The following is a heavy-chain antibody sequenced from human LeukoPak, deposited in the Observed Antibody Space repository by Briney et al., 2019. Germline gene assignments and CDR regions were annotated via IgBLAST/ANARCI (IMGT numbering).Heavy chain of an antibody. CDR1: GGSISSGSYY. D-gene: IGHD3-9*01. Sequence: PSETLSLTCTVSGGSISSGSYYWSWIRQPAGKGLEWIGRIYTSGSTNYNPSLKSRVTISVDTSKNQFSLKLSSVTAADTAVYYCARESRIPLTGYYMARDYFDYWGQGTLVTVSS. V-gene: IGHV4-61*02. CDR2: IYTSGST. CDR3: ARESRIPLTGYYMARDYFDY. J-gene: IGHJ4*02.